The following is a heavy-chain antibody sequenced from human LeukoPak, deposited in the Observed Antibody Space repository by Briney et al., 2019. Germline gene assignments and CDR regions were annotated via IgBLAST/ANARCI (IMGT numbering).Heavy chain of an antibody. CDR2: IRYDGSNK. D-gene: IGHD2-15*01. CDR3: AKDRGRKVAALDY. CDR1: GFTFSSYG. J-gene: IGHJ4*02. Sequence: GESLRLSCAASGFTFSSYGMHWVRQAPGKGLEWVAFIRYDGSNKYYADSVKGRFTISRDNSKNTLYLQLNSLRVEDTAVYFCAKDRGRKVAALDYWGQGTLVTVSS. V-gene: IGHV3-30*02.